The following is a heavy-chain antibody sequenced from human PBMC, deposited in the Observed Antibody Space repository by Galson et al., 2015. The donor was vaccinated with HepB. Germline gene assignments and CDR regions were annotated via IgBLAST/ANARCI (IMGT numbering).Heavy chain of an antibody. D-gene: IGHD3-22*01. CDR1: GFTFSSYW. V-gene: IGHV3-23*01. J-gene: IGHJ4*02. Sequence: SLRLSCAASGFTFSSYWMSWVRQAPGKGLEWVSVITGSGGSAYYADSVKGRFTISRDNSKSTLYLQMNNLRAEDTAVYYCAKARDYYDSSLYYVYWGQGTLVTVSS. CDR2: ITGSGGSA. CDR3: AKARDYYDSSLYYVY.